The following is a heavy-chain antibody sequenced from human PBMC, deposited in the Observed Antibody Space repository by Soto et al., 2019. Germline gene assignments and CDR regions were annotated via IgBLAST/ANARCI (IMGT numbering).Heavy chain of an antibody. Sequence: SETLSLTCTVSGGSISSSGYCWSWIRQHPGKGLEWIGHIYYSGSTYYNPSLKSRVTISVDTSKNQFSLKLSSVTAADTAVYYCVRLRYCSSTSCHRFDPWGQGTLVTVSS. D-gene: IGHD2-2*02. CDR1: GGSISSSGYC. J-gene: IGHJ5*02. CDR2: IYYSGST. CDR3: VRLRYCSSTSCHRFDP. V-gene: IGHV4-31*03.